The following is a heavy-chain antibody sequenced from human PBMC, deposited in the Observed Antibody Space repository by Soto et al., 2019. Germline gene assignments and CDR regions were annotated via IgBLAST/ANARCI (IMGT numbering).Heavy chain of an antibody. V-gene: IGHV3-30*03. CDR1: GFPFTSYG. CDR2: ISYDGSDK. Sequence: QVPLVESGGGVVQPGRSLRLSCAASGFPFTSYGMHWVREGPDKGLEWVAIISYDGSDKNYADSVKGRFTISRDNSKYILYLPMNSQRPEDAALYYCVGGQYYFDYRGQGTLVIVSS. J-gene: IGHJ4*02. D-gene: IGHD3-10*01. CDR3: VGGQYYFDY.